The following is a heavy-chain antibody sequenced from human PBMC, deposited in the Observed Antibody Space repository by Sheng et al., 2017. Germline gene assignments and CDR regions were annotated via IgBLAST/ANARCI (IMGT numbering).Heavy chain of an antibody. V-gene: IGHV4-38-2*01. J-gene: IGHJ6*02. CDR1: GYSISSGYF. Sequence: QVQLQESGPGLVKPSETLSLTCAVSGYSISSGYFWGWIRQPPGKGLEWIGSIYHSGSTYYNPSLKSRVTISLDTSKNQFSLKLSSVTAADTAVYYCARVGVAAAGRNMDVWGQGTTVTVSS. CDR2: IYHSGST. CDR3: ARVGVAAAGRNMDV. D-gene: IGHD6-13*01.